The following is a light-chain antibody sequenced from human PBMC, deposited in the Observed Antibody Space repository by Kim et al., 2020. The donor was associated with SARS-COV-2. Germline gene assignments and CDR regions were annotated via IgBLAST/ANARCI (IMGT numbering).Light chain of an antibody. CDR2: DAS. Sequence: SPGKRATLTCRASQSVSSYLAWYQQKPGQAPRLLISDASNRATGIPARFSGSGSATDFTLTISTLEAEDFAVYYCQQYDKWPPTFGPGTRLEIK. CDR3: QQYDKWPPT. CDR1: QSVSSY. V-gene: IGKV3-11*01. J-gene: IGKJ5*01.